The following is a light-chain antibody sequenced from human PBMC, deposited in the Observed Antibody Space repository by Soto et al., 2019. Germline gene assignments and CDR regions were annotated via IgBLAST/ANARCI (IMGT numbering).Light chain of an antibody. CDR3: SSYTTSSTLV. J-gene: IGLJ3*02. CDR1: GRDIGAYDY. V-gene: IGLV2-14*01. Sequence: QSALTQPASVSGSPGQSITISCTGSGRDIGAYDYVSWYQQHPGKAPKLIIYGVKNRPSGISYRFTGSKSGNTASLTISGLQAEDEADYYCSSYTTSSTLVFGGGTKLTVL. CDR2: GVK.